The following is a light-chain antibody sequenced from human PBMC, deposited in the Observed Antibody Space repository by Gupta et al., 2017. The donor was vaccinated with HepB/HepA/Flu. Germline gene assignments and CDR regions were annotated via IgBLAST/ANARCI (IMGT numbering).Light chain of an antibody. CDR2: AAS. Sequence: DIQMTQSPSSLSASVGDRVTITCRASQSISSYLDWYQQKPGQAPKLLIYAASSWHSGVPSRFSGSGSGTDFTLTISSLEPEDFAIYYCQQSYSTPRTFGQGTKVEIK. V-gene: IGKV1-39*01. CDR3: QQSYSTPRT. J-gene: IGKJ1*01. CDR1: QSISSY.